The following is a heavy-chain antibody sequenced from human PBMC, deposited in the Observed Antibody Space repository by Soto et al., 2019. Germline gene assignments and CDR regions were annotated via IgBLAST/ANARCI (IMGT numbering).Heavy chain of an antibody. CDR1: GYTRTELS. J-gene: IGHJ4*02. CDR2: FDPEDGET. V-gene: IGHV1-24*01. D-gene: IGHD3-10*01. Sequence: ASVRVSCRVSGYTRTELSMHWVRQAPGKGLEWMGGFDPEDGETIYAQKFQGRVTMTEDTSTDTAYMELSSLRSEDTAVYYCAIPTVRGVIRYSWRQGTLVTVSS. CDR3: AIPTVRGVIRYS.